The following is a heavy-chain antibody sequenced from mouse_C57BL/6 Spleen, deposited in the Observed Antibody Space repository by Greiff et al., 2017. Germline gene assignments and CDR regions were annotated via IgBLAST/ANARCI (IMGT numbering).Heavy chain of an antibody. D-gene: IGHD1-3*01. CDR1: GYTFTDYY. CDR2: INPNTGGT. Sequence: EVQLQQSGPELVKPGASVKISCKASGYTFTDYYMNWVKQSHGKSLEWIGDINPNTGGTSYNQKFKGKATLTVDKSSSTAYMELRSLTSEDAAVYYCARWGSYCTPDYFDYWGQGTTLTVAS. V-gene: IGHV1-26*01. J-gene: IGHJ2*01. CDR3: ARWGSYCTPDYFDY.